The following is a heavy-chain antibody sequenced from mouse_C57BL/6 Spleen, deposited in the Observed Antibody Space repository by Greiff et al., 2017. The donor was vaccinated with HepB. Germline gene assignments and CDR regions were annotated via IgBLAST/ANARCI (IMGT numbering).Heavy chain of an antibody. CDR3: ARWEGWPHFDY. Sequence: EVQLQESGPELVKPGASVKMSCKASGYTFTDYNMHWVKQSHGKSLEWIGYINPNNGGTSYNQKFKGKATLTVNKSSSTAYMELRSLTSEDSAVYYCARWEGWPHFDYWGQGTTLTVSS. D-gene: IGHD2-3*01. V-gene: IGHV1-22*01. CDR2: INPNNGGT. J-gene: IGHJ2*01. CDR1: GYTFTDYN.